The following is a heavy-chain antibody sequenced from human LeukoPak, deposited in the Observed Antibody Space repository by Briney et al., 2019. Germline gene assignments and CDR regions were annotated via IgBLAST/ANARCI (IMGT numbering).Heavy chain of an antibody. Sequence: PGGSLRLSCAASGFTFSSYAMSWVRQAPGKGLEWVSAISGSGGSTYYADSAKGRFTISRDNSKDTLYLQMNSLRAEDTAVYFCVRARLIRLENFFDYWGQGTLVTVSS. J-gene: IGHJ4*02. V-gene: IGHV3-23*01. CDR1: GFTFSSYA. D-gene: IGHD2-21*02. CDR3: VRARLIRLENFFDY. CDR2: ISGSGGST.